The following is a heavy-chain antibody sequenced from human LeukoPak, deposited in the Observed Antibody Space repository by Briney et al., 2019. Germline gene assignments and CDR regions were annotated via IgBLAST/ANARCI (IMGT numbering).Heavy chain of an antibody. CDR2: IYHSGST. D-gene: IGHD1-26*01. J-gene: IGHJ5*02. CDR1: GGSISSGGYY. CDR3: ARDIISGAPDSYWFDP. Sequence: SETLSLTCTVSGGSISSGGYYWSWIRQPPGKGLEWIGYIYHSGSTYYNPSLKSRVTISVDRSKNQFSLKLSSVTAADTAVYYCARDIISGAPDSYWFDPWGQGTLVTVSS. V-gene: IGHV4-30-2*01.